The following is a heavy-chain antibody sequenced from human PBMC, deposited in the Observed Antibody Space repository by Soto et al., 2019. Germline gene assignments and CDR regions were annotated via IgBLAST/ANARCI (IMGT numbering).Heavy chain of an antibody. Sequence: SETLSLTCAVYGGSFSGYYWSWIRQPPGKGLEWIGEINHSGSTNYNPSLKSRVTISVDTSKNQFSLKLSSVTAADTAVYYCARGTYCYGSGSYSHPFRYYYYGMDVWGQGTTVTVSS. CDR2: INHSGST. J-gene: IGHJ6*02. CDR1: GGSFSGYY. V-gene: IGHV4-34*01. D-gene: IGHD3-10*01. CDR3: ARGTYCYGSGSYSHPFRYYYYGMDV.